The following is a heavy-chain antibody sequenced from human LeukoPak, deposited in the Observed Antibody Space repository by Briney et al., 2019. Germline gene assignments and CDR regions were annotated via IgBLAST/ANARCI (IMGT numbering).Heavy chain of an antibody. CDR1: GVTFSSYE. CDR2: ISSSGSTI. J-gene: IGHJ4*02. CDR3: ARDPYYFDY. V-gene: IGHV3-48*03. Sequence: PGGALRLSCAASGVTFSSYEMNWGRQAPGKGLECVSYISSSGSTIYYADSVKGRFTISRDNAKNSLYLQMNSLRAEDTAVYYCARDPYYFDYWGQGTLVTVSS.